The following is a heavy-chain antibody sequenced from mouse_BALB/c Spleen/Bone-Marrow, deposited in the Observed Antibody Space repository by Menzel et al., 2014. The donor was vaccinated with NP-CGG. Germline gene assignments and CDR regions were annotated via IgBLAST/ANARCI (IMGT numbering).Heavy chain of an antibody. V-gene: IGHV1S81*02. Sequence: GAELVKPGASVKLSCKASGYTFTSYWMHWVKQRPGQGLEWIGEINPSNGRTNYNEKFKSKATLTVDKSSSTAYMQLSSLTSEDSAVYYCARSYGNYYAMDYWGQGTSVTVSS. CDR1: GYTFTSYW. CDR3: ARSYGNYYAMDY. CDR2: INPSNGRT. D-gene: IGHD2-1*01. J-gene: IGHJ4*01.